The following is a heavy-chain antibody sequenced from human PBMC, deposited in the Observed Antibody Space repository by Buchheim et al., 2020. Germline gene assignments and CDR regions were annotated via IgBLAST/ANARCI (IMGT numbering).Heavy chain of an antibody. V-gene: IGHV1-69*01. CDR1: GGTFSSYA. CDR2: IIPIFGTA. J-gene: IGHJ1*01. D-gene: IGHD2-2*01. CDR3: ASRYCSSTSCYQATEYFQH. Sequence: QVQLVQSGAEVKKPGSSVKVSCKASGGTFSSYAISWVRQAPGQGLEWIGGIIPIFGTANYAQKFQGRVPIPADDSTSTAYMELSSLRAEDTAVYYCASRYCSSTSCYQATEYFQHWGQGTL.